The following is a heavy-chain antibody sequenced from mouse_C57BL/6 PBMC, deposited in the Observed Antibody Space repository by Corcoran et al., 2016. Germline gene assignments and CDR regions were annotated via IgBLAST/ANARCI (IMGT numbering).Heavy chain of an antibody. CDR2: ISYDGSN. CDR3: AITTVVEGGFFYYAMDY. CDR1: GYSITSGYY. V-gene: IGHV3-6*01. D-gene: IGHD1-1*01. Sequence: DVQLQESGPGLVKPSQSLSLTCSVTGYSITSGYYWNWIRQFPGNKLEWMGYISYDGSNNYNPSLKNRISITRDTSKNQFFLKLNSVTTEDTATYYCAITTVVEGGFFYYAMDYWGQGTSVTVSS. J-gene: IGHJ4*01.